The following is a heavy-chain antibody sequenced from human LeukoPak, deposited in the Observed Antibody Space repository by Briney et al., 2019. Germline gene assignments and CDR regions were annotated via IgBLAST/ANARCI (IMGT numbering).Heavy chain of an antibody. V-gene: IGHV5-51*01. CDR2: IYPDDSET. J-gene: IGHJ4*02. CDR1: GYSFTSYW. CDR3: SRQSAGWYLPDY. Sequence: GESLQISCKGSGYSFTSYWIGWVRQMPGKGLEWMGIIYPDDSETKYSPSFQGQVSISADKSINTAYLQWSSVKASDSAPYYCSRQSAGWYLPDYWGQGTLVTVSS. D-gene: IGHD6-19*01.